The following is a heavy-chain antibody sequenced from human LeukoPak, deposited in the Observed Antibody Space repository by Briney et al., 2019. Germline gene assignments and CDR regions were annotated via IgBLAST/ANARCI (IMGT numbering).Heavy chain of an antibody. CDR3: ARIGSSRYYYYYMDV. Sequence: GESLKISCKGSGYSFTSYWIGRVRQMPGKGLEWMGIIYPGDSDTRYSPSFQGQVTISADKSISTAYLQWSSLKASDTAMYYCARIGSSRYYYYYMDVWGKGTTVTVSS. J-gene: IGHJ6*03. CDR2: IYPGDSDT. D-gene: IGHD6-6*01. CDR1: GYSFTSYW. V-gene: IGHV5-51*01.